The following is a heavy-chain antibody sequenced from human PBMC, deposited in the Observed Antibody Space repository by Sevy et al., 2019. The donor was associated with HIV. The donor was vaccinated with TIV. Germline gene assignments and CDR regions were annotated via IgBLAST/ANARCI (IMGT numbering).Heavy chain of an antibody. CDR1: GGSVSSGTYY. V-gene: IGHV4-61*01. CDR2: IYKTGST. D-gene: IGHD3-16*01. CDR3: ARVPRGQLWYSGSLGGYYYHMDV. Sequence: SETLSLSCSVSGGSVSSGTYYWSWIRQPPGKGLEWIGHIYKTGSTNYKLLLQSRFTISVDTSTNQFSLRLRSVTAADTAVYYCARVPRGQLWYSGSLGGYYYHMDVWGKGTTVTVSS. J-gene: IGHJ6*03.